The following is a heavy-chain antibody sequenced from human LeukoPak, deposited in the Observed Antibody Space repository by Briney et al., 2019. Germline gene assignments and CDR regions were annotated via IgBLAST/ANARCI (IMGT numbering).Heavy chain of an antibody. D-gene: IGHD6-13*01. Sequence: AGRSLRLSCAASGFTFSSYGMHWVRQAPGKGLEWVAVISYDGSNKYYADSVKGRFTISRDNSKNTLYLQMNSLRAEDTAVYYCARGRSIAAACDYWGQGTLDTVSS. J-gene: IGHJ4*02. V-gene: IGHV3-30*19. CDR3: ARGRSIAAACDY. CDR1: GFTFSSYG. CDR2: ISYDGSNK.